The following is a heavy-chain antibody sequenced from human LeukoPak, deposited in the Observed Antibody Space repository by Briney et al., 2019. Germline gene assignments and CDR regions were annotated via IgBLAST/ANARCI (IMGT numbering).Heavy chain of an antibody. D-gene: IGHD1-7*01. CDR3: AKDHAGTTYYYYMDV. CDR2: ISGSGGST. Sequence: GGSLRLSCAASGFTFSSYAMSWVRQAPGKGLEWVSAISGSGGSTYYADSVKGRFTISRDNSKNTLYLQMNSLRAEDTAVYYCAKDHAGTTYYYYMDVWGKGTTVTVSS. J-gene: IGHJ6*03. V-gene: IGHV3-23*01. CDR1: GFTFSSYA.